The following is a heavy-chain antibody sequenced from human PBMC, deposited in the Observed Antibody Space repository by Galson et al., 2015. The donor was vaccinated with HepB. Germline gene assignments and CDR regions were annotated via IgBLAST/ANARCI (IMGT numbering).Heavy chain of an antibody. CDR3: ARDGSSFPWDCTNGVCLHPDFDS. CDR1: GFTFSSYS. CDR2: ISGASSTI. D-gene: IGHD2-8*01. J-gene: IGHJ4*02. V-gene: IGHV3-48*02. Sequence: SLRLSCAASGFTFSSYSMNWVRQAPGKGLEWVSYISGASSTIYYADSVKGRFTISRDNAKKSLYLQMNSLRDEDTAVYYCARDGSSFPWDCTNGVCLHPDFDSWGQGTLVTVSS.